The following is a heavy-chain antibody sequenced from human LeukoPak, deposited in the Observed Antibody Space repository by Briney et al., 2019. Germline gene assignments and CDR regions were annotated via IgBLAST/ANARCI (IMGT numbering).Heavy chain of an antibody. CDR1: GGTFSSYA. CDR2: IIPIFGTA. Sequence: SVKVSCKASGGTFSSYAISWVRQAPGQGLEWMGRIIPIFGTANYAQKFQGRVTITTDESTSTAYMELSSLRSEDTAVYYCARDTATIYGDSDPNWFDPWGQGTLVTVSS. CDR3: ARDTATIYGDSDPNWFDP. V-gene: IGHV1-69*05. J-gene: IGHJ5*02. D-gene: IGHD4-17*01.